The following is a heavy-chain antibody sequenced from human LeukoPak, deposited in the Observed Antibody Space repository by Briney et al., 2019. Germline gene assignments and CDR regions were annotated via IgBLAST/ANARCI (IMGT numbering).Heavy chain of an antibody. V-gene: IGHV4-38-2*01. CDR3: ARAPRSIRYYYYGMDV. CDR1: GYSISSGYY. D-gene: IGHD6-6*01. Sequence: SETLSLTCAVSGYSISSGYYWGWIRQPPGKGLEWIGSIYHSGSTYYNPSLKSRVTISVDTSKNQFSLKLSSVTAADTAVYYCARAPRSIRYYYYGMDVWGKGTTVTVSS. CDR2: IYHSGST. J-gene: IGHJ6*04.